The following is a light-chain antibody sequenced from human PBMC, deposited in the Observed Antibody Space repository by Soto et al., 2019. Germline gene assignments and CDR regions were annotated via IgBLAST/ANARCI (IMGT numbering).Light chain of an antibody. CDR3: HQRYNWPRVT. CDR2: DVS. CDR1: QSVSSN. Sequence: EILMTQSPATLSVSPGERATLSCRASQSVSSNLAWYQQKPGQPPRLLIYDVSNRATGIPARFSGSGSGTDFTLTITSLEPEDFAVYFCHQRYNWPRVTFGQGTRLQIK. V-gene: IGKV3-11*01. J-gene: IGKJ5*01.